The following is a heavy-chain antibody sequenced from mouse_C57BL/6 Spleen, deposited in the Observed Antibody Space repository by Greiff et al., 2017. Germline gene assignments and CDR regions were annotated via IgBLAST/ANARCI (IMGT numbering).Heavy chain of an antibody. D-gene: IGHD4-1*01. CDR2: ILPGSGST. J-gene: IGHJ3*01. Sequence: VQLQQSGAELMKPGASVKLSCKATGYTFTGYWIEWVKQRPGHGLEWIGEILPGSGSTNYNEKFKGKATFTADTSSNTAYMQLSSLTTEDSAIYYCATLRTGTGFAYWGQGTLVTVSA. V-gene: IGHV1-9*01. CDR3: ATLRTGTGFAY. CDR1: GYTFTGYW.